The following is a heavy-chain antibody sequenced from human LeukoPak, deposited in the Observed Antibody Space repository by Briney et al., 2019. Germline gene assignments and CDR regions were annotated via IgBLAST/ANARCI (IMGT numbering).Heavy chain of an antibody. V-gene: IGHV3-7*01. CDR1: GFIFRTYA. CDR2: IKQDGSEK. Sequence: PGGSLRLSCGASGFIFRTYAMHWVRQAPGKGLEWVANIKQDGSEKYYVDSVKGRFTISRDNAKNSLYLQMNSLRAEDTAVYYCARARVGATAYFDYWGQGTLVTVSS. J-gene: IGHJ4*02. CDR3: ARARVGATAYFDY. D-gene: IGHD1-26*01.